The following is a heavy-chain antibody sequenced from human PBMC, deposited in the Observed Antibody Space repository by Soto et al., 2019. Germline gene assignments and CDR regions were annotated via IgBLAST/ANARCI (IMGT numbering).Heavy chain of an antibody. CDR1: GGSISSSSYY. CDR3: AEQLVPFMRYY. V-gene: IGHV4-39*01. Sequence: QLQLQESGPGLVKPSETLSLTCTVSGGSISSSSYYWGWIRQPPGKGLEWIGSIYYSGSTYYNPSLKSRVTISVDTSKNQFSLKLSSVTAADTAVYYCAEQLVPFMRYYWGQGTLVTVSS. D-gene: IGHD6-13*01. CDR2: IYYSGST. J-gene: IGHJ4*02.